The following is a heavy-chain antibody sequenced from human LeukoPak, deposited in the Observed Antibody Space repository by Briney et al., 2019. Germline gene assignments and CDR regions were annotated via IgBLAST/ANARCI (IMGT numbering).Heavy chain of an antibody. V-gene: IGHV4-4*07. CDR3: ARGSVVPAAIVRDLAFDI. CDR2: IYTSGST. D-gene: IGHD2-2*02. J-gene: IGHJ3*02. Sequence: SETLSLTCTVSGGSISSYYWSWIRQPAGKGLEWFGRIYTSGSTNYNPSLKSRVTMSVDTSKNQFSLKLSSVTAADTAVYYCARGSVVPAAIVRDLAFDIWGQGTMVTVSS. CDR1: GGSISSYY.